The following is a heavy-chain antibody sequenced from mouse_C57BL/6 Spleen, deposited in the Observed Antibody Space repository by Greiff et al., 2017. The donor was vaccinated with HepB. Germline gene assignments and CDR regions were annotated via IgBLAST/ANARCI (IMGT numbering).Heavy chain of an antibody. Sequence: QVQLQQSGPELVKPGASVKISCKASGYAFSSSWMNWVKQRPGKGLEWIGRIYPGDGDTNYNGKFKGKATLTADKSSSTAYMQLSSLTSEDSAVYFCARGETGTFAYWGQGTLVTVSA. CDR1: GYAFSSSW. J-gene: IGHJ3*01. D-gene: IGHD4-1*01. V-gene: IGHV1-82*01. CDR2: IYPGDGDT. CDR3: ARGETGTFAY.